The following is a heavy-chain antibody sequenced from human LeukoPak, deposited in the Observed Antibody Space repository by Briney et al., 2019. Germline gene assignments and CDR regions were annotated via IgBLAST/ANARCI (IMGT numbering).Heavy chain of an antibody. CDR3: ARAKLSLGHTLYYYYYMDV. J-gene: IGHJ6*03. V-gene: IGHV1-2*02. D-gene: IGHD1-1*01. Sequence: ASVKVSCKVSGYTLTELSMHWVRQAPGQGLEWMGWINPNSGGTNYAQKFQGRVTMTRDTSISTAYMELSRLRSDDTAVYYCARAKLSLGHTLYYYYYMDVWGKGTTVTVSS. CDR2: INPNSGGT. CDR1: GYTLTELS.